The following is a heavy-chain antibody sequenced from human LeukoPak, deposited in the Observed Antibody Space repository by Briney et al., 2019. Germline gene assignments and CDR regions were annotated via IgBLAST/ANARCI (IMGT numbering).Heavy chain of an antibody. V-gene: IGHV3-53*01. J-gene: IGHJ4*02. CDR2: IYSGGST. CDR3: AHGPTDQWELLPPWVY. CDR1: GFTVSSNY. D-gene: IGHD1-26*01. Sequence: PGGSLRLSCAASGFTVSSNYMSWVRQAPGKGLEWVSVIYSGGSTYYADSVKGRFTISRDNSKNTLYLQMNSLRAEDTAVYYCAHGPTDQWELLPPWVYWGQGTLVTVSS.